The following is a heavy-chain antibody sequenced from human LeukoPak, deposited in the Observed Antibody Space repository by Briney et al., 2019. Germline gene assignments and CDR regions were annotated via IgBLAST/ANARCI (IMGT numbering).Heavy chain of an antibody. D-gene: IGHD3-10*02. CDR3: AELGITMIGGV. V-gene: IGHV3-9*01. J-gene: IGHJ6*04. CDR1: GFTFDDYA. Sequence: PGGSLRLSCAASGFTFDDYAMHWVRQAPGKVLEWVSGISWNGGSIGYADSVKGRFTISRDNAKNSLYLQMNSLRAEDTAVYYCAELGITMIGGVWGKGTTVTISS. CDR2: ISWNGGSI.